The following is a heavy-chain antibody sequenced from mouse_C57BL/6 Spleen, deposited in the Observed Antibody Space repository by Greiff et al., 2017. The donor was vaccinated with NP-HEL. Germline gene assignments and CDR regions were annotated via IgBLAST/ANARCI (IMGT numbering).Heavy chain of an antibody. J-gene: IGHJ1*03. CDR3: ARPFITTVVAHFDV. V-gene: IGHV1-75*01. CDR2: IFPGSGST. Sequence: QVQLQQSGPELVKPGASVKISCKASGYTFTDYYINWVKQRPGQGLEWIGWIFPGSGSTYYNEKFKGKATLTVDKSSSTAYMLLSSLTSEDSAVYFCARPFITTVVAHFDVWGTGTTVTVSS. CDR1: GYTFTDYY. D-gene: IGHD1-1*01.